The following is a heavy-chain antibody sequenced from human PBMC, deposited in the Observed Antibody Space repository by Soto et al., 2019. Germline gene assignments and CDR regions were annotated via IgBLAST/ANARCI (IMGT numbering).Heavy chain of an antibody. V-gene: IGHV4-34*01. CDR1: GGFVTSGSYY. CDR3: ARVERGTATTVVDAFDI. Sequence: QVQLQQWDAGLLKPSETLSLTCAVYGGFVTSGSYYWSWIRQPPGKGLEWIGEMSHSGGTNFNPSLKSRVTIAVDTSKNQFTLKMSSVTAADTALYYCARVERGTATTVVDAFDIWGPGTMVTVSS. D-gene: IGHD1-1*01. CDR2: MSHSGGT. J-gene: IGHJ3*02.